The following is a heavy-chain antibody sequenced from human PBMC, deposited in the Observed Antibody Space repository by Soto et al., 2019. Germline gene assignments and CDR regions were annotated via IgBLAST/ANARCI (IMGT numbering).Heavy chain of an antibody. Sequence: GESLKISCKGAVYSFTSYWISWVRQMPGKGLEWMGRIDPSDSYTNYSPSFQGHVTISADKSISTAYLQWSSLKASDTAMYYCARLSCSGGSYPYYYGMDVWGQGTTVTVSS. CDR3: ARLSCSGGSYPYYYGMDV. CDR1: VYSFTSYW. CDR2: IDPSDSYT. V-gene: IGHV5-10-1*01. J-gene: IGHJ6*02. D-gene: IGHD2-15*01.